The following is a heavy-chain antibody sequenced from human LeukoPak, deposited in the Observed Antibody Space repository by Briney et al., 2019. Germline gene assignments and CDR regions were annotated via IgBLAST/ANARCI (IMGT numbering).Heavy chain of an antibody. CDR2: IYTTGNT. V-gene: IGHV4-61*02. CDR3: ARGSFYRNSYYYYINV. CDR1: GDSISSGVFY. D-gene: IGHD5/OR15-5a*01. J-gene: IGHJ6*03. Sequence: PSETLSLTCSLSGDSISSGVFYWSWIRQPAGKGLEWIGRIYTTGNTNYNPSLKSRVTMSIDTSENQFSLKLTSVTAADTAVYYCARGSFYRNSYYYYINVWGTGTTVTVS.